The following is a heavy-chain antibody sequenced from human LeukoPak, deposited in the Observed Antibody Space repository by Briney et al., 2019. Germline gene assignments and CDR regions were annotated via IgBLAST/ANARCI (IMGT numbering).Heavy chain of an antibody. J-gene: IGHJ4*02. V-gene: IGHV3-53*01. CDR1: EFSVTTHY. CDR3: ARGGENSEYYSHFFAH. D-gene: IGHD3-22*01. CDR2: MHAKENT. Sequence: PGGSLRLSCEASEFSVTTHYMSWVRQAPGRGLEWVSVMHAKENTYYARSVKGRFTISRDTSKNTVYLQMTSLREEDTAIYHCARGGENSEYYSHFFAHWGQGTPVTVSP.